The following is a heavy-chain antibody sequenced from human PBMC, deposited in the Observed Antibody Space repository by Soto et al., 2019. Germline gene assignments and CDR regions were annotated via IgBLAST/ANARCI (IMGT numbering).Heavy chain of an antibody. CDR1: GYTFTNYA. CDR2: INAGNGNT. D-gene: IGHD5-12*01. J-gene: IGHJ4*02. Sequence: ASVKDSCKASGYTFTNYAMHWVRQAPGQRLEWMAWINAGNGNTKYSQRFQGRVTITSDTSASTAYMELSSLRSEDTAVYYCTRDQDGYNRDFDYWGQGTLVTVSS. V-gene: IGHV1-3*01. CDR3: TRDQDGYNRDFDY.